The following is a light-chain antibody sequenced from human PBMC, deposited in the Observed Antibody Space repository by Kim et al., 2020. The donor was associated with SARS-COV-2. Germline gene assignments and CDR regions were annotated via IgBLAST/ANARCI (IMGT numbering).Light chain of an antibody. CDR3: QSYDSSLSGYV. CDR1: SSNIGAGYD. Sequence: QGVTISCTWSSSNIGAGYDVHWYQQLRGTAPKLLIYGNSNRPSGVPDRFSGSKSGTSASLAITGLQAEDEADYYCQSYDSSLSGYVFGTGTKVTVL. V-gene: IGLV1-40*01. CDR2: GNS. J-gene: IGLJ1*01.